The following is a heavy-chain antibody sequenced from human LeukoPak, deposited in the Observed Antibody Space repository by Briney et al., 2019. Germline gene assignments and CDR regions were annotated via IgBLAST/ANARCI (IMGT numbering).Heavy chain of an antibody. CDR1: GFTFSSYT. V-gene: IGHV3-33*08. D-gene: IGHD5-18*01. CDR3: ATIDTAMVPDY. J-gene: IGHJ4*02. Sequence: GGSLRLSCAASGFTFSSYTMHWVRQAPGKGLEWVAVIWYDGSNKYYADSVKGRFTISRDNSKNTLYLQMNSLRAEDTAVYYCATIDTAMVPDYWGQGTLVTVSS. CDR2: IWYDGSNK.